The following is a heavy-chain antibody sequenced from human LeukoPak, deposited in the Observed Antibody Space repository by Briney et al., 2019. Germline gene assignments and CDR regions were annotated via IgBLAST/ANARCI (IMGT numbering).Heavy chain of an antibody. J-gene: IGHJ4*02. Sequence: SETLSLTCTVSGGSISSGGYYWSWIRQHPGKGLEWIGYIYYSGSTYYNPSLKSRVTISVDTSKNQFSLKLSSVTAADTAVYYCARRQYSSSWYLFDYWGQGTLVTVSS. CDR2: IYYSGST. CDR3: ARRQYSSSWYLFDY. D-gene: IGHD6-13*01. CDR1: GGSISSGGYY. V-gene: IGHV4-31*03.